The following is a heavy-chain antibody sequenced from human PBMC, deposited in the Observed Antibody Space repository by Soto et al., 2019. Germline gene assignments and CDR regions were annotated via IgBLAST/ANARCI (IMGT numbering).Heavy chain of an antibody. D-gene: IGHD3-3*01. CDR1: GGTFSSYA. CDR2: IIPFLNAI. V-gene: IGHV1-69*01. Sequence: QVQLVQSGAEVKKPGSSVKVSCKASGGTFSSYAVSWVRQAPGQGLEWVGGIIPFLNAINYAQKFRGRVSITAAESTATVYMEVNSLRSEDTAVYYCAGQTVGALEFYYGMDVWGQGTTVTVSS. CDR3: AGQTVGALEFYYGMDV. J-gene: IGHJ6*02.